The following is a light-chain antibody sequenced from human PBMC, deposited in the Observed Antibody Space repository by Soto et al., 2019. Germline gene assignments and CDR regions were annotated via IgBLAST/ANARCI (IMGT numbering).Light chain of an antibody. CDR3: QQSYSTPSIT. V-gene: IGKV1-5*03. CDR2: KAS. CDR1: QSISTY. J-gene: IGKJ5*01. Sequence: DIQMTQSPSTLSASVGDRVTITCRASQSISTYLAWYRHIPGEAPKLLIYKASTLERGVPSRFSGSGSGTDFTLTISSLEPEDFATYYCQQSYSTPSITFGQGTRLEIK.